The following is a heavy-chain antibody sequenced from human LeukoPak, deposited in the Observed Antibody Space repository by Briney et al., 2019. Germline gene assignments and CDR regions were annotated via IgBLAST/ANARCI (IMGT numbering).Heavy chain of an antibody. V-gene: IGHV3-23*01. J-gene: IGHJ4*02. CDR1: GFSISNSA. CDR2: IIGSSGST. CDR3: AKGAYDYIEMGYFDY. Sequence: GGSLRLSCAASGFSISNSAMSWVRQAPGKGLEWVSLIIGSSGSTFYADSVKGRFTISRDNSKNILFLQMNSLRAEDTAVYYCAKGAYDYIEMGYFDYWGQGTLVTVSS. D-gene: IGHD5-12*01.